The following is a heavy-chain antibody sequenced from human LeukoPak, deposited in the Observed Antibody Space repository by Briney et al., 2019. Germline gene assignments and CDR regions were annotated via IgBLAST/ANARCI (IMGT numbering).Heavy chain of an antibody. CDR3: AKSIVGATGDAFDI. J-gene: IGHJ3*02. D-gene: IGHD1-26*01. CDR2: ISFDGSNK. V-gene: IGHV3-30*18. CDR1: GFTFSSNW. Sequence: QSGGSLRLSCAASGFTFSSNWMHWVRQAPGKGLEWVAVISFDGSNKYYADSVKGRFIISRDNSKNTLYLQMNSLRAEDTAVYYCAKSIVGATGDAFDIWGQGTMVTVSS.